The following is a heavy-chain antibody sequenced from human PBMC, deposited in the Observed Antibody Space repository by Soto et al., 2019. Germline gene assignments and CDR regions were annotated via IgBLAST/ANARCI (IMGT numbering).Heavy chain of an antibody. Sequence: GGSLRLSCAASGFTFSSYGMHWVRQALGKGPEWVAVISYDANNKYYPDSVKGRFTISRDNSKNTLYLQMNSLRSDDTAVYYCAKEKPLTGRGYHFDYWGQGTLVTVSS. D-gene: IGHD1-1*01. CDR2: ISYDANNK. V-gene: IGHV3-30*18. CDR3: AKEKPLTGRGYHFDY. CDR1: GFTFSSYG. J-gene: IGHJ4*02.